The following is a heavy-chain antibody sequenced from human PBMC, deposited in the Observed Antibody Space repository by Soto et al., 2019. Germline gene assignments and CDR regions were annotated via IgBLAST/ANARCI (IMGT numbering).Heavy chain of an antibody. CDR1: GFTFSDYA. Sequence: QVQLVQSGGALVTPGGSLRLSCAASGFTFSDYAMNWIRQAPGRGLEWISYIGPRGSTVYYADSVKGRFTISRDNARKSLFLQMNILRVEDTAVYYCARGTDYYPYWVQGSLVTVSS. J-gene: IGHJ4*02. CDR2: IGPRGSTV. CDR3: ARGTDYYPY. V-gene: IGHV3-11*01.